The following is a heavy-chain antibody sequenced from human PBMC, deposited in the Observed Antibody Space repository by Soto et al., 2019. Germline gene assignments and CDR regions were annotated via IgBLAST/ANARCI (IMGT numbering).Heavy chain of an antibody. V-gene: IGHV3-48*01. CDR2: ISSSSSTI. D-gene: IGHD6-13*01. CDR1: GFTFSSYS. J-gene: IGHJ6*02. CDR3: AREARGSWQQLDGGTYYYYGMDV. Sequence: PGGSLRLSCAASGFTFSSYSMNWVRQAPGKGLEWVSYISSSSSTIYYADSVKGRFTISRDNAKNSLYLQMNSLRAEDTAVYYCAREARGSWQQLDGGTYYYYGMDVWGQGTTVTVSS.